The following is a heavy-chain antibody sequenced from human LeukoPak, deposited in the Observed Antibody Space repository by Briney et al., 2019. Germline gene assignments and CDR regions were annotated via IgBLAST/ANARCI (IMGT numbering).Heavy chain of an antibody. D-gene: IGHD2-15*01. V-gene: IGHV4-31*03. CDR3: ARFSDRYCSGGSCFSGSHDAFDI. J-gene: IGHJ3*02. CDR1: GGSISNGGYY. Sequence: PSQTLSLTCTVSGGSISNGGYYWSWIRQHPGKGLEWIGYIYYSGSNYYNPSLKSRLTISVDTAKNQFSLKLSSVTAADTAVYYCARFSDRYCSGGSCFSGSHDAFDIWGQGTMVTVSS. CDR2: IYYSGSN.